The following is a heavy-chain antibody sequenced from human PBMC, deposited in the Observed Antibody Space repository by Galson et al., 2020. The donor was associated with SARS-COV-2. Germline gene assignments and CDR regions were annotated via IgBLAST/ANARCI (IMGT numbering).Heavy chain of an antibody. V-gene: IGHV4-59*01. D-gene: IGHD4-17*01. J-gene: IGHJ2*01. CDR1: GGSISTYY. CDR2: MYYSGSS. Sequence: SGGSISTYYWSWIRQPPGKGLEWIGYMYYSGSSNFNPSLKSRVTISVDTSKNQVSLRLSSVTAADTALYYCARVRYGDSMWYFDLWGRGTLVTVSS. CDR3: ARVRYGDSMWYFDL.